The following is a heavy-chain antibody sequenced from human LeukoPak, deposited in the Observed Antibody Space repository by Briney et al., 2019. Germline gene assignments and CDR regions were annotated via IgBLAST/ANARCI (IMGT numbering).Heavy chain of an antibody. J-gene: IGHJ4*02. CDR1: GFTFSSYG. CDR3: AKDLYYYDSSGYYLPFY. V-gene: IGHV3-30*02. Sequence: GGSPRLSCAASGFTFSSYGMHWVRQAPGKGLEWVAFIRYDGSNKYYADSVKGRFTISRDNSKNTLYLQMNSLRAEDTAVYYCAKDLYYYDSSGYYLPFYWGQGTLVTVSS. D-gene: IGHD3-22*01. CDR2: IRYDGSNK.